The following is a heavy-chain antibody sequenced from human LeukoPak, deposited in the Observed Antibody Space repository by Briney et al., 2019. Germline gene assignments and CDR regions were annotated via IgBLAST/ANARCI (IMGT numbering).Heavy chain of an antibody. V-gene: IGHV4-59*06. CDR2: IYYSGST. D-gene: IGHD2-21*02. Sequence: SETLSLTCTVSGGSISSYYWSWIRQHPGKGLEWIGYIYYSGSTYYNPSLKSRVTISVDTSKNQFSLKLSSVTAADTAVYYCAVTAIQNLGGYYFDYWGQGTLVTVSS. CDR1: GGSISSYY. CDR3: AVTAIQNLGGYYFDY. J-gene: IGHJ4*02.